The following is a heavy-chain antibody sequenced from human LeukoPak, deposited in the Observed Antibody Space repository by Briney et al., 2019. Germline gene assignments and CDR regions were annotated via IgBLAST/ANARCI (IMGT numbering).Heavy chain of an antibody. CDR3: AIARRIYDILPGYSGEAYFDY. D-gene: IGHD3-9*01. V-gene: IGHV4-34*01. CDR1: GGSFSGYY. J-gene: IGHJ4*02. Sequence: SETLSLTCAVYGGSFSGYYWSWIRQPPGKGLEWIGAINHSGGTNYHPSLKSRVTISVATPKNQLPLKLSSVTAADTAVYYCAIARRIYDILPGYSGEAYFDYWGQGTLVTVSS. CDR2: INHSGGT.